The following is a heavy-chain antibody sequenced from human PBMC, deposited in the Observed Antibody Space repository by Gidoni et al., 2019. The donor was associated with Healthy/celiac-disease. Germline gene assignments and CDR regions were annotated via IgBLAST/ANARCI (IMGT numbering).Heavy chain of an antibody. D-gene: IGHD1-26*01. V-gene: IGHV3-23*01. CDR3: AKLSGSHGGAFDI. CDR2: ISGSGGST. CDR1: GFTFSSYA. J-gene: IGHJ3*02. Sequence: EVQLLESGGGLVQPGGSLRLSCAASGFTFSSYAMSWVRQAPGKGLEGVSAISGSGGSTYYADSVKGRFTISRDNSKNTLYLQMNSLRAEDTAVYYCAKLSGSHGGAFDIWGQGTMVTVSS.